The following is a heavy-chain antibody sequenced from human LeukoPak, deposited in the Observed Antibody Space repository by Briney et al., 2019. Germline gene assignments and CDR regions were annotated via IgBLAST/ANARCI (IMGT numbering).Heavy chain of an antibody. J-gene: IGHJ6*02. CDR1: GFTFDDYA. Sequence: GRSLRLSCAASGFTFDDYAMHWVRQAPGKGLEWVSGISWNSGSIGYADSVKGRFTISRDNAKNSLYLQMNSLRAEDTALYYCAKDRDYYYGMDVWGQGTTVTVSS. D-gene: IGHD5-24*01. CDR2: ISWNSGSI. CDR3: AKDRDYYYGMDV. V-gene: IGHV3-9*01.